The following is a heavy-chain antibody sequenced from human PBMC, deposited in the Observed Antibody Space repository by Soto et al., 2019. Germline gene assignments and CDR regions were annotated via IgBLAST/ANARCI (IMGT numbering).Heavy chain of an antibody. Sequence: QVQLVESGGGVVQPGGSLRLSCAASASIFKGHGMHWVRQAPGKGLEWVAIIRYDGSDEHYGDSVEGRFTISRDNSKNKLYLQMNSLRAEDTAVYYCARDGGGATTVFGCLDYWGQGTLVTVSS. CDR3: ARDGGGATTVFGCLDY. D-gene: IGHD1-26*01. CDR1: ASIFKGHG. CDR2: IRYDGSDE. J-gene: IGHJ4*02. V-gene: IGHV3-33*08.